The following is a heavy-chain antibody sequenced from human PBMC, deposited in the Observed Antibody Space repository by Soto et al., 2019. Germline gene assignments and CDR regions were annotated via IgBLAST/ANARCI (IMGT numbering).Heavy chain of an antibody. CDR1: GVTFSTST. CDR2: IIPILGTA. CDR3: ARAGFVSGWNEFSGMDV. V-gene: IGHV1-69*11. D-gene: IGHD6-19*01. Sequence: VQLVQSGAEVRKPGSSVKVSCQVSGVTFSTSTITWVRQAPGQGLAWMGSIIPILGTAKSTQQFQGRVTIPADESASVAYMELSSLTSEDTAVYYCARAGFVSGWNEFSGMDVWGQGTTVTFSS. J-gene: IGHJ6*02.